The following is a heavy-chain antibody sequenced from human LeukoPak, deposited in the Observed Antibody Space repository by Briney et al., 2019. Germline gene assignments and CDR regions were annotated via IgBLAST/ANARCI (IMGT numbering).Heavy chain of an antibody. D-gene: IGHD1-1*01. J-gene: IGHJ5*02. CDR3: ATSSTVTHTRDP. Sequence: ASPKVSCKASGYGFSDVYFNWVRQAPGQGLEWMGWIKPHGGATNYAQRFQGRISLDASFDPAYIELSRLTSVDTAVYYCATSSTVTHTRDPGGQGTLVTVSS. V-gene: IGHV1-2*02. CDR1: GYGFSDVY. CDR2: IKPHGGAT.